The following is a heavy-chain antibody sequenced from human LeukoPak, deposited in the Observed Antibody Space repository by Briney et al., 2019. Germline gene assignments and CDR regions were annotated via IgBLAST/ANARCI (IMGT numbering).Heavy chain of an antibody. J-gene: IGHJ4*02. V-gene: IGHV3-11*01. CDR3: ARDPVYGDPD. D-gene: IGHD4-17*01. CDR2: ITSSGTTS. CDR1: GFTFSDHY. Sequence: GGSLRLSCTASGFTFSDHYMSWFRLSPGKGLEWLSYITSSGTTSDYADSVKGRFTISRDNAKNSMYLQMNSLRPEGTAVYYCARDPVYGDPDWGQGTLVTVSS.